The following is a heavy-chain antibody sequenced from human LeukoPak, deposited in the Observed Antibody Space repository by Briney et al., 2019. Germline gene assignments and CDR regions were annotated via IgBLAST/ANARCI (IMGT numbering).Heavy chain of an antibody. V-gene: IGHV4-39*01. CDR2: IYYSGST. CDR3: ASLLPDRIDY. CDR1: GGSISSSSYY. J-gene: IGHJ4*02. Sequence: SETLSLTCTVSGGSISSSSYYWGWIRQPPGKGLEWIGSIYYSGSTYYNPSLKSRVTISVDTSKNQFSLKLSSVTAADTAVYYCASLLPDRIDYWGQGTLVTVSS.